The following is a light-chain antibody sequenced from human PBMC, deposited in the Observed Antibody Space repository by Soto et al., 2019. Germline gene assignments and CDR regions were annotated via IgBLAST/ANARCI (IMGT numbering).Light chain of an antibody. CDR3: ASYAARDTKV. Sequence: QSALTQPPSASGSPGQSVTISCTGTSNDVGGYNFVSWYQQHPDKAPKLIIYEVTKRPSGVPDRFSASRSGNTASLTVSGLQPDDEADYYCASYAARDTKVFGGGTKVTVL. CDR1: SNDVGGYNF. V-gene: IGLV2-8*01. CDR2: EVT. J-gene: IGLJ2*01.